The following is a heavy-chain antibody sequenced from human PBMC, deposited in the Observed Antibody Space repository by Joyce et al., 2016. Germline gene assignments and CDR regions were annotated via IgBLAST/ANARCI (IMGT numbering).Heavy chain of an antibody. D-gene: IGHD3-22*01. J-gene: IGHJ4*02. V-gene: IGHV1-2*02. Sequence: VQLVQSGAEVKKPGASVKVSCKASGYTFTGYYIHWVRQAPGQGLEWMGCINPDSGGTNYAQKFQGRVTMTRDTAVSTAYMELSRLRSDDTAVYYCARGGYHGPYYFDYWGQGTLVTVSS. CDR2: INPDSGGT. CDR1: GYTFTGYY. CDR3: ARGGYHGPYYFDY.